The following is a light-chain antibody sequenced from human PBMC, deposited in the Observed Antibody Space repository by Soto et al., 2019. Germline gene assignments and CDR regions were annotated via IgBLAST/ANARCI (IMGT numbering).Light chain of an antibody. V-gene: IGLV2-23*02. CDR1: SSDVGSYNP. J-gene: IGLJ1*01. CDR3: CSYAGSSLV. CDR2: EVS. Sequence: QSALTQPASVSGSPGQSITISCTGTSSDVGSYNPVSWYQQHPGKAPKLMIYEVSKRPSGVSNRFSGSKSGNTASLTISGLQAEDEADYYCCSYAGSSLVFGTGTKVTVL.